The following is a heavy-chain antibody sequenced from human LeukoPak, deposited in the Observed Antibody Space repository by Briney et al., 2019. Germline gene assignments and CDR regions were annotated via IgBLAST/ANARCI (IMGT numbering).Heavy chain of an antibody. CDR2: ISYDGSNK. D-gene: IGHD5-24*01. Sequence: GGSLRLSCAASGFTFSSYAMHWVRQAPGKGLEWLAVISYDGSNKYYADSVKCRFAISIDNSKNTLYLQMNSLRAEDTAVYYCASNRWLHPDAFDIWGQGTMVTVSS. J-gene: IGHJ3*02. CDR3: ASNRWLHPDAFDI. V-gene: IGHV3-30*09. CDR1: GFTFSSYA.